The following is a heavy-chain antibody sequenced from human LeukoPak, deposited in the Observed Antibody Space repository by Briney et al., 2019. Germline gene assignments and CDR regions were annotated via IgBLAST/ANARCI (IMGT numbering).Heavy chain of an antibody. CDR2: INPSGGST. V-gene: IGHV1-46*01. CDR3: ARGQQWLVALDY. J-gene: IGHJ4*02. CDR1: GYTFTSYY. D-gene: IGHD6-19*01. Sequence: GASVKVSCKASGYTFTSYYMHWVRQAPGQGLEWMGIINPSGGSTSYAQKFQGRVTITADESTSTAYMELSSLRSEDTAVYYCARGQQWLVALDYWGQGTLVTVSS.